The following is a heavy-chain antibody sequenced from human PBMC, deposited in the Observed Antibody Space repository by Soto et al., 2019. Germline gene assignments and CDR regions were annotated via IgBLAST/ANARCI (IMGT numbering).Heavy chain of an antibody. D-gene: IGHD2-2*01. CDR3: AGDDCTSTTCLYNMDV. Sequence: GGSLRLSCAASGFTFNKYGMNWVRQAPGKGLEWVSSISSSSTYIYYADSVKGRFTVSRDNAKNSLYLQMNSLRAEDTAIYYCAGDDCTSTTCLYNMDVGRQGTTVTVSS. J-gene: IGHJ6*02. CDR2: ISSSSTYI. V-gene: IGHV3-21*01. CDR1: GFTFNKYG.